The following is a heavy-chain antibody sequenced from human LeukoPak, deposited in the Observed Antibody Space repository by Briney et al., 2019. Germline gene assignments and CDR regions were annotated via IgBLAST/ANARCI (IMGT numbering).Heavy chain of an antibody. D-gene: IGHD3-9*01. V-gene: IGHV1-3*01. J-gene: IGHJ6*02. CDR3: AREGILTGYYRLDGMDV. CDR1: GYTFTSYA. Sequence: GASVKVSCKASGYTFTSYAMHWVRQAPGQRLEWMGWINAGNGNTKYSQKFQGRVTITRDTSASTAYMELSSLRSEDTAVYYCAREGILTGYYRLDGMDVWGQGTTVTVSS. CDR2: INAGNGNT.